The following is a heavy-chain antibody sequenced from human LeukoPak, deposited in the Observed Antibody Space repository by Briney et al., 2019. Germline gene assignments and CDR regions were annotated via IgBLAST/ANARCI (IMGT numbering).Heavy chain of an antibody. Sequence: ASVKVSCKASGYTFTSYAMHWVRQAPGQRLEWMGWINAGNGNTKYSQELQGRVTITRDTSASTAYMELSSLRSEDMAVYYCARGDFDGYWYYFDYWGQGTLVTVSS. J-gene: IGHJ4*02. CDR1: GYTFTSYA. D-gene: IGHD3-9*01. CDR2: INAGNGNT. CDR3: ARGDFDGYWYYFDY. V-gene: IGHV1-3*03.